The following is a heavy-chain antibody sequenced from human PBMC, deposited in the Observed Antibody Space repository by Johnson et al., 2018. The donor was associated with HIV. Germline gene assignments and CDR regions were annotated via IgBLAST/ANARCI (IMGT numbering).Heavy chain of an antibody. D-gene: IGHD3-3*01. CDR1: GFTFSSYA. Sequence: QVQLVESGGGVVQPGRSLRLSCAASGFTFSSYAMHWVRQAPGKGLVWVAVISYDGRTQYYAHSVNGRFTISRDNSKNTLYVQMNSLRVEDTAMYYCARGPILEWLSGDGFDMWGQGTKVTV. CDR3: ARGPILEWLSGDGFDM. J-gene: IGHJ3*02. CDR2: ISYDGRTQ. V-gene: IGHV3-30-3*01.